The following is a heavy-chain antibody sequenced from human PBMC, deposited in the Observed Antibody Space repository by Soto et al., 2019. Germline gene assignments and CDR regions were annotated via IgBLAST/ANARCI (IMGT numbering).Heavy chain of an antibody. Sequence: ASVKVSCKASGYTFTSYYMHLLRQAPGQGLEWMGIINPSGGSTSYAQKFQGRVTMTRDTSTSTVYMELSSLRSEDTAVYYCATTYYYDSSGSPPFDYWGRGTLVTVSS. J-gene: IGHJ4*02. CDR1: GYTFTSYY. CDR3: ATTYYYDSSGSPPFDY. V-gene: IGHV1-46*01. D-gene: IGHD3-22*01. CDR2: INPSGGST.